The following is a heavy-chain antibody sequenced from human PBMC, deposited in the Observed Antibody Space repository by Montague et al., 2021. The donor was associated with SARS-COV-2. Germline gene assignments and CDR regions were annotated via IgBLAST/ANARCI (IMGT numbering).Heavy chain of an antibody. CDR3: ARLGDGVVPSPILGVGPYYSYYYMDV. CDR2: IHHGGST. Sequence: SETLSLTCAVHGGSFSTYSWNWIRQPPGKGLEWIGEIHHGGSTNCNPSLKNRVTISADTSKNQFSLKLTFVAAADTAVYYCARLGDGVVPSPILGVGPYYSYYYMDVWGKGTTVTVSS. CDR1: GGSFSTYS. J-gene: IGHJ6*03. V-gene: IGHV4-34*01. D-gene: IGHD3-10*01.